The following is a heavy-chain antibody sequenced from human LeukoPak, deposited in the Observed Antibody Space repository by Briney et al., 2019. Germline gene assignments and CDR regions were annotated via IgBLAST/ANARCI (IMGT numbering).Heavy chain of an antibody. CDR1: GGSISNYY. CDR2: VYTSGST. CDR3: ARLQGDYSSDY. Sequence: PSETLSLTCTVSGGSISNYYWSWIRQPAGKELEWIGRVYTSGSTHYNPSLKSRVTMSIDASKNQFSLRLSSVTAADTAVYYCARLQGDYSSDYWGQGTLVTVSS. J-gene: IGHJ4*02. D-gene: IGHD4-11*01. V-gene: IGHV4-4*07.